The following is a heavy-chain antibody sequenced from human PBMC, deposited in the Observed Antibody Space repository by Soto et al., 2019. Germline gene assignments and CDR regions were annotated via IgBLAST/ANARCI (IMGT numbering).Heavy chain of an antibody. J-gene: IGHJ6*02. D-gene: IGHD2-15*01. CDR2: IFYSGTT. CDR3: VGDHVVTAHYYGMDV. V-gene: IGHV4-31*03. Sequence: QVQLQESGPGLVKPSQTLSLICTVSGGSISNDGYYWSWLRQHPGKVLEWIGYIFYSGTTYYNPSLKSRITMSVDTSKNQFALKLHSLTAADTAVYYCVGDHVVTAHYYGMDVWGQGTTVTISS. CDR1: GGSISNDGYY.